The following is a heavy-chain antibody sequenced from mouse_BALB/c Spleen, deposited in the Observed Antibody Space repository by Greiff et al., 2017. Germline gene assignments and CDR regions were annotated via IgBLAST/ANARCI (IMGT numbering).Heavy chain of an antibody. CDR2: IDTSDSYT. CDR3: ARDYGNYVDY. V-gene: IGHV1-69*01. CDR1: GYTFTDYW. D-gene: IGHD2-1*01. Sequence: QVQLQQPGAELVMPGASVKMSCKASGYTFTDYWMHWVKQRPGQGLEWIGAIDTSDSYTSYNQKFKGKATLTVDESSSTAYMQLSSLTSEDSAVYYCARDYGNYVDYWGQGTTLTVSS. J-gene: IGHJ2*01.